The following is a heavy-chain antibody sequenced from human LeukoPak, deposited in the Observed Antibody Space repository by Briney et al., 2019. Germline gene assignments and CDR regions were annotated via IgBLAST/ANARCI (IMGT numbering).Heavy chain of an antibody. D-gene: IGHD2-2*01. Sequence: PGGSLRLSCAASGFTFSSYWMHWVRQAPGKGLVWVSHINSDESTTGYADSVKGRFTISRDNAKNTLYLQMDSLRAEDTAVYYCAKSGIVVALILDYYMDVWGKGTTVTVSS. J-gene: IGHJ6*03. V-gene: IGHV3-74*01. CDR2: INSDESTT. CDR1: GFTFSSYW. CDR3: AKSGIVVALILDYYMDV.